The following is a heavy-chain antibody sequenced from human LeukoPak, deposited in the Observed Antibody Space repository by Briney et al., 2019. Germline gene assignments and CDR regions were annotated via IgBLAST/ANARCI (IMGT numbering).Heavy chain of an antibody. J-gene: IGHJ4*02. Sequence: GGSLRLSCAASGFTFDDYAMHWVRQAPGKGLEWVSGISWNSGSIGYADSVKGRFTISRDNAKNSLYLQMNSLRAEDTALYYCAKIPRERGYFDYWGQGTLVTVSS. D-gene: IGHD2-21*01. CDR3: AKIPRERGYFDY. CDR2: ISWNSGSI. V-gene: IGHV3-9*01. CDR1: GFTFDDYA.